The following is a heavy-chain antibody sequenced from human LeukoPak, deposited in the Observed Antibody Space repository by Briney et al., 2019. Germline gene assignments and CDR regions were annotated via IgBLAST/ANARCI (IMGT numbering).Heavy chain of an antibody. CDR1: GGSISSSNW. J-gene: IGHJ4*02. D-gene: IGHD3-3*01. Sequence: SETLSLTCAVSGGSISSSNWWSWVRQPPGKGLEWIGEIYHSGSTNYNPSLKSRVTISVDTSKNQFSLKLSSVTAADTAVYYCARELTYYDFWSGYYRVGPFDYWGQGTLVTVSS. CDR2: IYHSGST. CDR3: ARELTYYDFWSGYYRVGPFDY. V-gene: IGHV4-4*02.